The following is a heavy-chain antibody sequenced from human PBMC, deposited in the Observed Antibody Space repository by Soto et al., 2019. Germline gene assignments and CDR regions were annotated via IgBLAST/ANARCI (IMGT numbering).Heavy chain of an antibody. Sequence: SETLSLTCVVYGGSFSAYSWTWLRQSPGKGLEWIGEITHGGSTDYNPALKSRLVMSVDTSKNQFSLRVTSVTAADAAVYFCARDRFDSWSHIYYGLDVWGQGTKVTVYS. V-gene: IGHV4-34*01. J-gene: IGHJ6*02. CDR1: GGSFSAYS. CDR3: ARDRFDSWSHIYYGLDV. D-gene: IGHD3-3*01. CDR2: ITHGGST.